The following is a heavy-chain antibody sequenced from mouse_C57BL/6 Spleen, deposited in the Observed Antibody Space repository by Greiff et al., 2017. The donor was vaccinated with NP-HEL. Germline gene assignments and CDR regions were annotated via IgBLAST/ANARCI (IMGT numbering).Heavy chain of an antibody. J-gene: IGHJ2*01. CDR1: GYTFTSYW. V-gene: IGHV1-69*01. D-gene: IGHD1-1*01. CDR3: ARSNYYGSSYPDY. CDR2: IDPSDSYT. Sequence: VQLQQPGAELVMPGASVKLSCKASGYTFTSYWMHWVKQRPGQGLKWIGEIDPSDSYTNYNQKFKGKSTLTVDKSSSTAYMQLSSLTSEDSAVYYCARSNYYGSSYPDYWGQGTTLTVSS.